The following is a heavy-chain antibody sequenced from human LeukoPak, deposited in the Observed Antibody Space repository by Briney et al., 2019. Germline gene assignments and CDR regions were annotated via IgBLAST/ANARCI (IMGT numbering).Heavy chain of an antibody. V-gene: IGHV3-30*02. J-gene: IGHJ4*02. CDR1: GFTFSSYG. CDR3: AKDLSGSYRH. CDR2: IRYDGSNK. Sequence: PGGSLRLSCAASGFTFSSYGMHWVRRAPGKGLEWVAFIRYDGSNKYYADSVKGRFTISRDNSKSTLYLQMNSLRAEDTAVYYCAKDLSGSYRHWGQGTLVTVSS. D-gene: IGHD3-22*01.